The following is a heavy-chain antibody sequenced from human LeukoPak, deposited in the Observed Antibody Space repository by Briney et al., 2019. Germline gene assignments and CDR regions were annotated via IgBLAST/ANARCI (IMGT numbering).Heavy chain of an antibody. J-gene: IGHJ4*02. CDR3: ASGVYSSGWYLDY. Sequence: GGSLRLSCAASAFPFSSYGMHWVRQAPGKGLEWVAVIWHDGSHKYYADSVTGRFTISSDNSKNTLYLQMNSLRAEDTAVYYCASGVYSSGWYLDYWGQGTLVTVSS. CDR1: AFPFSSYG. D-gene: IGHD6-19*01. V-gene: IGHV3-33*01. CDR2: IWHDGSHK.